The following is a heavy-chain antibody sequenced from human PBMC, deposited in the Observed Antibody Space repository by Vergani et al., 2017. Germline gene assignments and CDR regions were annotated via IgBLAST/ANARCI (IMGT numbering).Heavy chain of an antibody. V-gene: IGHV1-2*06. CDR2: INPNSGGT. D-gene: IGHD6-13*01. Sequence: VQLVQSGAEVKKPGASVKVSCKASGYTFTGYYMHWVRQAPGQGLEWMGRINPNSGGTNYAQKFQGRVTMTRDTSISTAYMELSRLRSGDTAVYYCASAAAAGIYYYYYYYMDVWGKGTTVTVSS. CDR1: GYTFTGYY. CDR3: ASAAAAGIYYYYYYYMDV. J-gene: IGHJ6*03.